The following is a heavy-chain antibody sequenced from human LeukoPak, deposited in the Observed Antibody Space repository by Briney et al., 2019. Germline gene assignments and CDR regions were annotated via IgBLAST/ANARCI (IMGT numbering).Heavy chain of an antibody. CDR1: GGSISSYY. V-gene: IGHV4-59*08. Sequence: PSETLSLTCTVSGGSISSYYWSWIRQPPGKGLEWIGYIYYSGSTNYNPSLKSRVTISVDTSKNQFSLNLSSVTAADTAVYYCARVRDGYNGKFDYWGQGTLVTVSS. J-gene: IGHJ4*02. D-gene: IGHD5-24*01. CDR2: IYYSGST. CDR3: ARVRDGYNGKFDY.